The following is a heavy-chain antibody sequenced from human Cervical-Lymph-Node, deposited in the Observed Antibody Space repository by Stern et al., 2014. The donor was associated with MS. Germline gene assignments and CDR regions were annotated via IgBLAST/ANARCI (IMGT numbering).Heavy chain of an antibody. Sequence: QVQLVQSGAEVKKPGSSVQVSCKTSGGTFRNSAFSWIRPAPGQGREWMGRLIPILDTATYSQWFQGRVTITAHESTSTAYMELSSLRSEDTALYYCARSAGYYSAMDVWGQGTTVTVSS. J-gene: IGHJ6*02. V-gene: IGHV1-69*18. CDR3: ARSAGYYSAMDV. D-gene: IGHD3-3*01. CDR1: GGTFRNSA. CDR2: LIPILDTA.